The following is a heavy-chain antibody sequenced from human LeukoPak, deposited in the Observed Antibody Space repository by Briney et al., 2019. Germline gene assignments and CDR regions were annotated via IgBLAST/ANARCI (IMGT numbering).Heavy chain of an antibody. J-gene: IGHJ4*02. CDR1: GYTFTDYY. Sequence: ASVKVSCKASGYTFTDYYIHWVRQAPGQGLEWVGWVYPKNGETNYAQKFQGRLTMTSDTSISTAYMELTRLTFDDTAVYSCATIEGRAGTDWGQGTLVTVSS. V-gene: IGHV1-2*02. CDR3: ATIEGRAGTD. D-gene: IGHD6-19*01. CDR2: VYPKNGET.